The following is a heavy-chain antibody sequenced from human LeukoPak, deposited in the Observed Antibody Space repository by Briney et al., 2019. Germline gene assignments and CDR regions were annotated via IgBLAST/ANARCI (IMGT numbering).Heavy chain of an antibody. J-gene: IGHJ5*02. CDR1: VGPISSYY. CDR3: AGAYDIVGATVFDP. Sequence: SETLSLTCTVSVGPISSYYWSWIRQPPGKGLEWIGYIYYSGSTNYNPSLKSRVTISVDTSKNQFSLKLNFVTAADTAVYYCAGAYDIVGATVFDPWGQGTLVTVSS. CDR2: IYYSGST. V-gene: IGHV4-59*08. D-gene: IGHD1-26*01.